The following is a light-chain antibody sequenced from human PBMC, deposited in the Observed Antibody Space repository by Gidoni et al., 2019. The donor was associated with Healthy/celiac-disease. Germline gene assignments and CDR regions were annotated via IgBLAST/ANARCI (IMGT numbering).Light chain of an antibody. V-gene: IGKV1-5*03. J-gene: IGKJ1*01. CDR3: QKYNSYQWT. CDR1: ESISRL. Sequence: DIHITQSPSTLSASVGDSVNIPCRSNESISRLLAWYHQKPGKAPKLLIYKASILESGVPSRFSGSGSGKEFTITISSLQTDDFATYYCQKYNSYQWTFGQGKKVEIK. CDR2: KAS.